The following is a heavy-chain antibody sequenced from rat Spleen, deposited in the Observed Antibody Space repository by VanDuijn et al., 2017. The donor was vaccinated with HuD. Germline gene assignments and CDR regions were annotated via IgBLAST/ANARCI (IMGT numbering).Heavy chain of an antibody. CDR3: ARQDTSGYSNWFAY. V-gene: IGHV5-22*01. CDR2: INYEGTNT. Sequence: EVQLVESGGGFVQPGRSMKLSCAASGFTFDDYYMAWVRQAPKKGLEWVASINYEGTNTYYGDSVRGRFTISRDNAKSTLYLQMNSLKSEDTATYYCARQDTSGYSNWFAYWGQGTLVTVSS. D-gene: IGHD4-3*01. J-gene: IGHJ3*01. CDR1: GFTFDDYY.